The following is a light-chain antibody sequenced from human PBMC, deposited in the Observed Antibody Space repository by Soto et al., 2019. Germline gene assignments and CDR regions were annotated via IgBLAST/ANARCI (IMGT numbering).Light chain of an antibody. CDR2: DAS. Sequence: EILLTHSPGTLSFSPWEIANLSCRASQSVSSSYLAWYQHKPGQAPRLLIYDASSRATGIPDRFSGSGSGTEFTLTISSLQSEDFAVYYCKQYNNWPKFGQGTKVDIK. V-gene: IGKV3D-20*02. CDR3: KQYNNWPK. J-gene: IGKJ1*01. CDR1: QSVSSSY.